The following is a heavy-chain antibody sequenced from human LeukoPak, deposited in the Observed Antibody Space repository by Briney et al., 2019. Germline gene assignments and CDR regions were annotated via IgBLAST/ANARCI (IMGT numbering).Heavy chain of an antibody. D-gene: IGHD3-10*01. CDR2: ISAYNGNT. Sequence: ASVKVSCKASGYTFTSYGISWVRQAPGQGLEWMGWISAYNGNTNYAQKLQGRVTMTTDTSTSTAYMELRSLRSDDTAVYYCARDLNRHSVHVWFGELFQDAFDIWGQGTMVTVSS. V-gene: IGHV1-18*01. CDR1: GYTFTSYG. J-gene: IGHJ3*02. CDR3: ARDLNRHSVHVWFGELFQDAFDI.